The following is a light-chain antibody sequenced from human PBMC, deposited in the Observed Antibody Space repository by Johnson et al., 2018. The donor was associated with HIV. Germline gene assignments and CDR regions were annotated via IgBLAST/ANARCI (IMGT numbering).Light chain of an antibody. CDR3: ATWDNSLSAGRNV. J-gene: IGLJ1*01. CDR1: KSNIGNNY. CDR2: ENN. Sequence: QSVLTQSPSVSAAPGQKVTISCSGTKSNIGNNYVSWYQQVPGTAPKLLIYENNKRPSGIPDRFSGSKSGTSATLDITGLQTGDEADYYCATWDNSLSAGRNVFGTGTKVTVL. V-gene: IGLV1-51*02.